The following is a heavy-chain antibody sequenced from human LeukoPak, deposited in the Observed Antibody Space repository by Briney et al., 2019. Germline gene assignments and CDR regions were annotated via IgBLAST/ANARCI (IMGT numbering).Heavy chain of an antibody. CDR1: GFTFSSYG. J-gene: IGHJ4*02. CDR2: ISYDGSNK. V-gene: IGHV3-30*03. D-gene: IGHD5-24*01. Sequence: GGSLRLSCAASGFTFSSYGMHWVRQAPGKGLEWVAVISYDGSNKYYADSVKGRFTISRDNAKNTLYLQMNSLRAEDTAVYYCAGGRDRSSLYFDSWGQGTLVTVSS. CDR3: AGGRDRSSLYFDS.